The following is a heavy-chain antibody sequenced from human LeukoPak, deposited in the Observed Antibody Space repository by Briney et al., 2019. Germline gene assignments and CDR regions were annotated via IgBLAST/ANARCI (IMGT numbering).Heavy chain of an antibody. CDR1: GYTFTVYY. CDR3: ARGPPSYYYDSSGYHIDY. Sequence: ASVTVSCKASGYTFTVYYMHWVRQAPGQGLEWMGRINPNSGGTNYAQKFQGRVTMTRDTSISTAYMELSRLRSDDTAVYYCARGPPSYYYDSSGYHIDYWGQGTLVTVSS. D-gene: IGHD3-22*01. V-gene: IGHV1-2*06. J-gene: IGHJ4*02. CDR2: INPNSGGT.